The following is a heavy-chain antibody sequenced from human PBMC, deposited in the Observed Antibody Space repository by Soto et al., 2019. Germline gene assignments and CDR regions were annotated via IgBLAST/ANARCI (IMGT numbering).Heavy chain of an antibody. D-gene: IGHD3-10*01. V-gene: IGHV4-30-2*01. CDR1: VCSISISGYC. J-gene: IGHJ5*02. Sequence: PSETLSLTFIVSVCSISISGYCWSWIRQPPGKGLEWIGYIYHSGSTYYNPSLKSRVTISVDRSKNQFSLKLSSVTAADTGVYYCARGLGPWGQG. CDR2: IYHSGST. CDR3: ARGLGP.